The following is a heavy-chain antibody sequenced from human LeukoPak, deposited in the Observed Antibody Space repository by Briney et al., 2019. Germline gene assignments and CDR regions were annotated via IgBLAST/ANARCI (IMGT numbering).Heavy chain of an antibody. Sequence: SETLSLTCTVSGGSISSYYWSWIRQPPGKGLEWVGYIYYSGSSNYNPSLKSRVTISVDTSKNQFSLKLSSVTAADTAVYYCATGYGDYVPIDIWGQGTMVTVSS. CDR2: IYYSGSS. CDR3: ATGYGDYVPIDI. J-gene: IGHJ3*02. D-gene: IGHD4-17*01. V-gene: IGHV4-59*01. CDR1: GGSISSYY.